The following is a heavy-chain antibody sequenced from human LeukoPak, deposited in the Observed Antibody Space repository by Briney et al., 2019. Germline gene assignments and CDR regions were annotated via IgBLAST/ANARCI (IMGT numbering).Heavy chain of an antibody. J-gene: IGHJ6*02. CDR1: GGSISSYY. CDR2: IYYSGST. V-gene: IGHV4-59*08. CDR3: ARHVPSYYMGPNYYYGMDV. D-gene: IGHD3-10*01. Sequence: SETLSLTCTVPGGSISSYYWSWIRQPPGKGLEWIGYIYYSGSTNYNPSLKSRVTISVDTSKNQFSLKLSSVTAADTAVYYCARHVPSYYMGPNYYYGMDVWGQGTTVTVSS.